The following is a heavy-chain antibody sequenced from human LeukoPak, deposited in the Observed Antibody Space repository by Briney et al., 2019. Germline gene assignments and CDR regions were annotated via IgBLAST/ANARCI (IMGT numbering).Heavy chain of an antibody. Sequence: SETLSLTCTVSGASISSYYWSWIRQPPGKGLEWIGYIFYSGRTNYNPSLKSRVTISVDTSKNQFSLKLSSVTAADTAVYYCARERTNDGFDIWGQGTMVTVSS. CDR1: GASISSYY. V-gene: IGHV4-59*01. D-gene: IGHD1-7*01. CDR2: IFYSGRT. J-gene: IGHJ3*02. CDR3: ARERTNDGFDI.